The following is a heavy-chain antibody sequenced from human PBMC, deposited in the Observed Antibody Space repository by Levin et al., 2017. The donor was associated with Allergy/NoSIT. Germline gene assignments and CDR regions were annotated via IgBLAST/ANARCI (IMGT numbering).Heavy chain of an antibody. CDR2: ISWNSGSI. J-gene: IGHJ2*01. Sequence: GGSLRLSCAASGFTLDDYAMHWVRQAPGKGLEWVSYISWNSGSIGYADSVKGRFTISRDNAKNSLYLQMNSLRADDTAFYYCVKDGGDHYWYFELWGRGTLVTVSS. D-gene: IGHD3-16*01. V-gene: IGHV3-9*01. CDR3: VKDGGDHYWYFEL. CDR1: GFTLDDYA.